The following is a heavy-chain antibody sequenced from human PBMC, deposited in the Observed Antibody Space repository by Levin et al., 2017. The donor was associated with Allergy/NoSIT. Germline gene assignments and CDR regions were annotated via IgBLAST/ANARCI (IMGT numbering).Heavy chain of an antibody. CDR1: GGSFGGYY. D-gene: IGHD4-17*01. Sequence: SQTLSLTCAVSGGSFGGYYWSWLRQPPGKGPEWIGEISHRGITTYNPSLKSRVSISVDTYRNQFSLNVNSVTAADTAVYYCAVFSLRYGTFDVWGQGTMVTVSS. CDR2: ISHRGIT. CDR3: AVFSLRYGTFDV. V-gene: IGHV4-34*01. J-gene: IGHJ3*01.